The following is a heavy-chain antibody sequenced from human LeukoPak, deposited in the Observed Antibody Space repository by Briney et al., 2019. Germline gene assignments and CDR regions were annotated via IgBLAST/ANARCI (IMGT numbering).Heavy chain of an antibody. CDR2: INHSGST. CDR1: GGSFSGYY. Sequence: SETLSLTCAVYGGSFSGYYRSWIRQPPGKGLEWIGEINHSGSTNYNPSLKSRVTISVDTSKNQFSLKLSSVTAADTAVYYCARTHIVVVTGRGNWFDPWGQGTLVTVSS. CDR3: ARTHIVVVTGRGNWFDP. D-gene: IGHD2-21*02. V-gene: IGHV4-34*01. J-gene: IGHJ5*02.